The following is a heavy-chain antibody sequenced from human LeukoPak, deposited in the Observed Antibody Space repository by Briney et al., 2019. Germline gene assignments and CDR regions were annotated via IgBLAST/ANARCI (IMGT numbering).Heavy chain of an antibody. CDR2: VDPEDGGA. J-gene: IGHJ5*02. V-gene: IGHV1-69-2*01. Sequence: ASVKVSCKASGYIFSKYDIHWIQQAPGKGLEWVGRVDPEDGGAIYAQKFRGRVTISADTSTDTAYMELTSLKSDDTAVYYRLTEVLTDIDDHWGQGTLVTVSS. CDR1: GYIFSKYD. CDR3: LTEVLTDIDDH. D-gene: IGHD1-20*01.